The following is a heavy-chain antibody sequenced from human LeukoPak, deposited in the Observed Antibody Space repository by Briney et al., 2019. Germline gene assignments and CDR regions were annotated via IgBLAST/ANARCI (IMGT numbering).Heavy chain of an antibody. D-gene: IGHD2-15*01. CDR1: GFTFSNYA. J-gene: IGHJ4*02. CDR2: ISYAGSNK. CDR3: AKAPVTTCRGAFCYPFDY. V-gene: IGHV3-30*04. Sequence: GGSLRLSCAASGFTFSNYAIHWVRQAPGKGLEWVAVISYAGSNKHYADSVKGRFTISRDNSKNTLYLQMNRLRPEDAAVYYCAKAPVTTCRGAFCYPFDYWGLGTLVTVSS.